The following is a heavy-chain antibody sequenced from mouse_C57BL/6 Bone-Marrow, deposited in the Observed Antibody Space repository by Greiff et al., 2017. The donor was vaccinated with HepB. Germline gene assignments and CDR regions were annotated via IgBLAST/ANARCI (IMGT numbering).Heavy chain of an antibody. CDR3: ERPLTTVDPYYFDY. V-gene: IGHV1-81*01. Sequence: VQLQQSGAELARPGASVKLSCKASGYTFTSYGISWVKQRTGQGLEWIGEIYPRSGNTYYNEKFKGKATLTADKSSSTAYMELRSLTSEDSAVYFCERPLTTVDPYYFDYWGQGTTLTVAS. CDR1: GYTFTSYG. CDR2: IYPRSGNT. J-gene: IGHJ2*01. D-gene: IGHD1-1*01.